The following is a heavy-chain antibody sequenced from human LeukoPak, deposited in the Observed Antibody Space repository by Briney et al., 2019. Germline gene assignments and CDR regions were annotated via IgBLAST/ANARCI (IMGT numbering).Heavy chain of an antibody. CDR2: IRGTGGAT. V-gene: IGHV3-23*01. D-gene: IGHD2-21*01. CDR1: GFSFGNYA. Sequence: GGSLRLSCVASGFSFGNYAMSWVRQAPGKGLQWVSQIRGTGGATWYAGFARDRFTISRDNSKKTLFLQMYGLRVEDTAMYYCVKDPRDTYGTNWFVSWGQGTLLIVS. J-gene: IGHJ5*01. CDR3: VKDPRDTYGTNWFVS.